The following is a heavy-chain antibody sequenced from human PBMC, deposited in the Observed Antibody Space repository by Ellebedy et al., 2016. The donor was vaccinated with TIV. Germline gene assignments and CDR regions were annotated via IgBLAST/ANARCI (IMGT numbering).Heavy chain of an antibody. CDR2: FSHSGSS. CDR1: GVSISSSSNY. V-gene: IGHV4-39*01. Sequence: MPSGTLSLTCTVSGVSISSSSNYWGWIRQPPGKGLEWIVSFSHSGSSYYNPFLTRRVTISVNTSKNQFSLKLSSVTAADTAIFYCASHSTVTTIGTWGQGALVTVSS. D-gene: IGHD4-17*01. CDR3: ASHSTVTTIGT. J-gene: IGHJ5*02.